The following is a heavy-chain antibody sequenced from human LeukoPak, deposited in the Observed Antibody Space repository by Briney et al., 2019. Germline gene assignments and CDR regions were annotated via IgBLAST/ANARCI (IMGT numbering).Heavy chain of an antibody. D-gene: IGHD3-10*01. CDR3: ARARYGSGSYSMADY. CDR2: IYYSGST. Sequence: SETLSLTCTVSGGSISSGGYYWSWIRQHPGKGLEWIGYIYYSGSTYYNPSLKSRVTISVDTSKNQFSLKLSSVTAADTAVYYCARARYGSGSYSMADYWGQGTLVTVSS. CDR1: GGSISSGGYY. J-gene: IGHJ4*02. V-gene: IGHV4-31*03.